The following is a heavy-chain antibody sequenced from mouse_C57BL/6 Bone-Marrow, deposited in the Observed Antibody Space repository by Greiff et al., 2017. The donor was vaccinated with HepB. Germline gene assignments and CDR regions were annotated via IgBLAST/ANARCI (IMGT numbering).Heavy chain of an antibody. CDR1: GYAFSSSW. V-gene: IGHV1-82*01. D-gene: IGHD3-2*02. J-gene: IGHJ3*01. Sequence: VQLQQSGPELVKPGASVKISCKASGYAFSSSWMNWVKQRPGKGLEWIGRIYPGDGDTNYNGKFKGKATLTADKSSSTAYMQLSSLTSEDSAVYVCARKEEAAQAPFAYWGQGTLVTVSA. CDR3: ARKEEAAQAPFAY. CDR2: IYPGDGDT.